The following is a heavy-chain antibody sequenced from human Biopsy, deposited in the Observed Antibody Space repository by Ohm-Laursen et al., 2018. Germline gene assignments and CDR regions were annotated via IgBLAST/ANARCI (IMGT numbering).Heavy chain of an antibody. V-gene: IGHV1-2*02. J-gene: IGHJ4*02. CDR2: INPQSGGE. D-gene: IGHD3-22*01. CDR1: ANIFTDYY. Sequence: ASVKVSCKTSANIFTDYYMHWVRQAPGQGLEWMGWINPQSGGEHHAQKFKDRVTMTRDTSISTAYMELSSLRSDDTAVYYCASKLDYSSGYPYWGQGTLVTVSS. CDR3: ASKLDYSSGYPY.